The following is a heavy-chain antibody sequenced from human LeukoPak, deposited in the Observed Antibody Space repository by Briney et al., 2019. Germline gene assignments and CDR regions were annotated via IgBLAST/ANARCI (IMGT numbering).Heavy chain of an antibody. CDR3: ARAFQSLGGLSLPDY. CDR1: GYTFTSYA. D-gene: IGHD3-16*02. CDR2: IHPSTGNP. J-gene: IGHJ4*02. V-gene: IGHV7-4-1*02. Sequence: GGSLRLSCAASGYTFTSYAMNWVRQAPGQGLEWMGWIHPSTGNPTYAQGFTGRFVFSLDTSVSTTYLQISSLKAEDTAVYFCARAFQSLGGLSLPDYWGQGTLLTVSS.